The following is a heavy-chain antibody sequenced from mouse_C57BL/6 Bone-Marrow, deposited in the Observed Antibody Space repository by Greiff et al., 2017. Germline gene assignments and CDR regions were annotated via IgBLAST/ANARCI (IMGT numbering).Heavy chain of an antibody. J-gene: IGHJ1*03. CDR2: IDPENGDT. Sequence: EVQGVESGAELVRPGASVKLSCTASGFNIKDDYMHWVKQRPEQGLEWIGWIDPENGDTEYASKFQGKATITADTSSNTAYLQLSSLTSEDTAVYYCTTSRYFDVWGTGTTVTVSS. CDR1: GFNIKDDY. CDR3: TTSRYFDV. V-gene: IGHV14-4*01.